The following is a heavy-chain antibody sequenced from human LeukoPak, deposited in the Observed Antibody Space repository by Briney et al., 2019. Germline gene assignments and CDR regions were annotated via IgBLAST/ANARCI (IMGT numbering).Heavy chain of an antibody. V-gene: IGHV3-23*01. D-gene: IGHD1-26*01. J-gene: IGHJ3*02. CDR3: ARGGWEPTRGSHDAFDI. CDR2: TSSSDDGK. CDR1: GFSLSSYA. Sequence: GGSLRLSCTVSGFSLSSYAMSWVRRAPGKGLEWVSATSSSDDGKYYADSVRGRFTISRDNSRNTMYLQMNSLKTEDTAVYYCARGGWEPTRGSHDAFDIWGQGTMVTVSS.